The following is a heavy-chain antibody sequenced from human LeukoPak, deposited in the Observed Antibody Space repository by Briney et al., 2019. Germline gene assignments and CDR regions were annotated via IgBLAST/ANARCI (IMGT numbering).Heavy chain of an antibody. V-gene: IGHV1-3*04. CDR1: GYTFTGYY. CDR3: ARGFGSGSYLDY. CDR2: INTANGNT. Sequence: GASVKVSCKASGYTFTGYYMHWVRQAPGQGLEWMGWINTANGNTKYSQKFQGRVTITRDTSASIAYMELSSLRSEDTAVYYCARGFGSGSYLDYWGQGTPVTVSS. J-gene: IGHJ4*02. D-gene: IGHD3-10*01.